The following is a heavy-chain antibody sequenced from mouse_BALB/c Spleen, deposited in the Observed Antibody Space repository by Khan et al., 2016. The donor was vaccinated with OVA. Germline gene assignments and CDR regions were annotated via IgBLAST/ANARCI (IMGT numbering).Heavy chain of an antibody. CDR3: ARKDYYDYDPFPY. J-gene: IGHJ3*01. Sequence: VQLQESGPGLVKPSQSLSLTCTVSGYSITSEYAWNWIRQFPGNKLEWMGYINYSGNTRFNPSLKSRTSITRDTSKNQFFLQLNSVTTEDTATYYCARKDYYDYDPFPYWGQGTLGTVSA. D-gene: IGHD2-4*01. V-gene: IGHV3-2*02. CDR1: GYSITSEYA. CDR2: INYSGNT.